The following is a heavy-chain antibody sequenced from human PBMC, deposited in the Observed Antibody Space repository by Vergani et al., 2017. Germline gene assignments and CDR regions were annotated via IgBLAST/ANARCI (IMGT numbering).Heavy chain of an antibody. D-gene: IGHD6-19*01. Sequence: EVQLVESGGGLIQPGGSLRLSCAASGFTVSSNYMSWVRPAPGKGLEWVSVIYSGGSTYYADSVKGRFTISRDNSKNTLYLQMNSLRAEDTAVYYCARTLRTAGGSAEYFQHWGQGTLVTVSS. J-gene: IGHJ1*01. CDR3: ARTLRTAGGSAEYFQH. CDR1: GFTVSSNY. CDR2: IYSGGST. V-gene: IGHV3-53*01.